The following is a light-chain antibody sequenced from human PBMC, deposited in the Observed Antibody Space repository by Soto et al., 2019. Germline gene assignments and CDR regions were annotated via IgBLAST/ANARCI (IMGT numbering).Light chain of an antibody. CDR2: GAS. J-gene: IGKJ1*01. CDR1: QSVSSSY. Sequence: EIVLTQSPGTLSLSPGERATLSCRASQSVSSSYLAWYQQKPGQAPRLLIYGASSRATGIPDRFSGSGSGTDFTLTISRLEPEDFAVYYCQQYGSSTSVKFGQGTKV. V-gene: IGKV3-20*01. CDR3: QQYGSSTSVK.